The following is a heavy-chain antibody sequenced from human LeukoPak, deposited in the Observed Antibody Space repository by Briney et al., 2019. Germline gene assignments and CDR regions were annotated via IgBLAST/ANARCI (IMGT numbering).Heavy chain of an antibody. J-gene: IGHJ6*02. CDR3: ARDRYYGIDV. V-gene: IGHV3-74*01. CDR2: IKSDGTST. Sequence: GGSLRLSCAASGFTFSSYWMHWVRQDPGKGLVWVSHIKSDGTSTSYADSVRGRFTISRDNAKNTLYLQMNGLRAEDTAVYFCARDRYYGIDVWGRGTTVTVSS. CDR1: GFTFSSYW.